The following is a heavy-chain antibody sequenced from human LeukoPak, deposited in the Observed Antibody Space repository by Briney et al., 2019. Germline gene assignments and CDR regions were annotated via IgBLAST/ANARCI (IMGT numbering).Heavy chain of an antibody. Sequence: PSETLSLTRTVSVGSLSRYYWNWLRQPPGRGLEGIEYNHYSGSSYYNPSLKRRVTISLDTSKNQFSQKLNSVTAADTAVYYCATILGVANRIDSWGQGTLVTVSS. CDR1: VGSLSRYY. CDR2: NHYSGSS. V-gene: IGHV4-59*01. J-gene: IGHJ4*02. D-gene: IGHD3-3*01. CDR3: ATILGVANRIDS.